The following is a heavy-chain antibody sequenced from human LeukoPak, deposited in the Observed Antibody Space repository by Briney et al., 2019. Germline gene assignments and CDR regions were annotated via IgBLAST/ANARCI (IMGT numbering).Heavy chain of an antibody. D-gene: IGHD3-10*01. CDR3: AREAVHYGSGSHDY. J-gene: IGHJ4*02. CDR2: MHSSGST. V-gene: IGHV4-4*07. Sequence: PSETLSLTCTVSGGSISSYYWSWIRQPAGKGLEWIGRMHSSGSTNYNPSIKSRVTMSLDTSTNQFSLKVDSVTAADTAMYYCAREAVHYGSGSHDYWGQGTLVGVSS. CDR1: GGSISSYY.